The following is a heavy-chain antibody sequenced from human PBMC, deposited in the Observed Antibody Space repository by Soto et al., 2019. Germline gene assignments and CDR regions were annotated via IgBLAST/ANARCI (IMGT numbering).Heavy chain of an antibody. V-gene: IGHV4-59*08. CDR3: ARQSVVAGTHWFDP. Sequence: PSETLSLTCTASGDSISGYYWSWFRQPPGKGLEWIGFIFYTGRTKYNPSLQSRVTISVDTSKNEVSLWLSSVTAADTAVYHCARQSVVAGTHWFDPWGQGTQVTVSS. D-gene: IGHD6-19*01. CDR1: GDSISGYY. J-gene: IGHJ5*02. CDR2: IFYTGRT.